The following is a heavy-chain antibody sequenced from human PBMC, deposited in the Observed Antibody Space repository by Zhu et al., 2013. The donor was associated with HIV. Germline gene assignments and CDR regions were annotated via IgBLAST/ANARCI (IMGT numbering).Heavy chain of an antibody. V-gene: IGHV1-69*01. D-gene: IGHD3-22*01. CDR3: ARSKAGSAYFGHFDY. J-gene: IGHJ4*02. CDR1: GGSFTSYA. Sequence: QVQLVQSDGELRRPGSSVKVSCKASGGSFTSYAFSWLRQAPGQGLEWMGGVVPILYIVKHDLKFRGRLTIAADESRTTVYMELTGLTSDDSAVYYCARSKAGSAYFGHFDYWGQGSLVTISA. CDR2: VVPILYIV.